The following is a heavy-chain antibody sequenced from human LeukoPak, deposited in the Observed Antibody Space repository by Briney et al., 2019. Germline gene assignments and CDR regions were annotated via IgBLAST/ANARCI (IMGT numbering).Heavy chain of an antibody. Sequence: SETLSLTCTVSGGSISSYYWSWIRQPPGKGLEWIGYIYYSGSTNYNPSLKSRVTISVDTSKNQFSLKLSSVTAADTAVYYCARAAPHDYGGNSDAFDIWGQGTMVTVSS. J-gene: IGHJ3*02. V-gene: IGHV4-59*01. CDR2: IYYSGST. CDR3: ARAAPHDYGGNSDAFDI. D-gene: IGHD4-23*01. CDR1: GGSISSYY.